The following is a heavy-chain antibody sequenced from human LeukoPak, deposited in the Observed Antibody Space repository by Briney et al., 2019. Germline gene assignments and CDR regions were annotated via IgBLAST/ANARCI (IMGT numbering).Heavy chain of an antibody. CDR3: ASGYSSSWFVY. D-gene: IGHD6-6*01. CDR2: IYSGGST. V-gene: IGHV3-66*02. CDR1: GFTVSSNY. Sequence: GGSLRLSCAASGFTVSSNYMSWVRQAPGKGLEWVSVIYSGGSTYYADSVKGRFTISRDNSKNTLYLQVNSLRAEDTAVYYCASGYSSSWFVYWGQGTLVTLSS. J-gene: IGHJ4*02.